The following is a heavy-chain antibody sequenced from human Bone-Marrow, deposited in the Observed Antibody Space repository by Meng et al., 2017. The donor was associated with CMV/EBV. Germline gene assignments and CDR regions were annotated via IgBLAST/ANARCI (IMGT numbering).Heavy chain of an antibody. V-gene: IGHV3-73*01. CDR2: IRSKANSYAT. J-gene: IGHJ4*02. CDR1: GFTFSGSA. D-gene: IGHD2-2*01. CDR3: TRLGGEVVPAANFDY. Sequence: GGFLRLSCAASGFTFSGSAMHWVRQASGKGLEWVGRIRSKANSYATAYAASVKGRFTISRDDSKNTAYLQMNSLKTEDTAVYYCTRLGGEVVPAANFDYWGQGTLVTV.